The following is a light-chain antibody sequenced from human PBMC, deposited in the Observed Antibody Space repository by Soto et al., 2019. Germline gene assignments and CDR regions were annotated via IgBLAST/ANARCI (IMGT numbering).Light chain of an antibody. V-gene: IGKV3-20*01. CDR3: LHYNKRPRWT. CDR1: QSVSYY. J-gene: IGKJ1*01. CDR2: GAS. Sequence: EIVLTQSPGTLSLSPGERATLSCRASQSVSYYLAWYQQKPGQAPRLLMYGASSRATGIPDRFSGSGSGTDFTLTIRRVEPEDFAVYYCLHYNKRPRWTFGQGTKVDIK.